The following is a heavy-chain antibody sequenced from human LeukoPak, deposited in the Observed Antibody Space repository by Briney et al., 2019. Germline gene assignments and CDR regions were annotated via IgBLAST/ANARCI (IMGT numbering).Heavy chain of an antibody. D-gene: IGHD3-22*01. CDR1: GGSISSSSYY. Sequence: SETLSLTCTVSGGSISSSSYYWGWIRQPPGKGLEWIGSIYYSGSTYYNPSLKSRVTISLDTSKNQFSLKLSSVTAADTAVYYCAKGYYYDSSGYYQRGYFDYWGQGTLVTVSS. CDR2: IYYSGST. CDR3: AKGYYYDSSGYYQRGYFDY. J-gene: IGHJ4*02. V-gene: IGHV4-39*01.